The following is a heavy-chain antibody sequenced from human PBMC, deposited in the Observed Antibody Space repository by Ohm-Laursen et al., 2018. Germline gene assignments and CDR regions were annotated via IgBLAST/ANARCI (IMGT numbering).Heavy chain of an antibody. V-gene: IGHV4-34*01. Sequence: GTLSLTCAVYGGSFSGYYWNWIRQPPGKGLEWIGEINHSISTKYNSSFKSRVTISVDTSKNQFSLKLSSVTAADTAVYYCARGFSGWWGRIDYWGQGILVTVSS. D-gene: IGHD6-19*01. CDR3: ARGFSGWWGRIDY. CDR2: INHSIST. CDR1: GGSFSGYY. J-gene: IGHJ4*02.